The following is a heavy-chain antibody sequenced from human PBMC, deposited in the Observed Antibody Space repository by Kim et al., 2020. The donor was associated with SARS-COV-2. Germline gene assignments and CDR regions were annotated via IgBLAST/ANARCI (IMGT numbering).Heavy chain of an antibody. Sequence: GGSLRLSCAASGFTFSSYGMHWVRQAPGKGLEWVAVISYDGSNKYYADSVKGRFTISRDNSKNTLYLQMNSLRAEDTAVYYCAKSIIPYSSSGPHGANW. CDR2: ISYDGSNK. D-gene: IGHD6-13*01. CDR1: GFTFSSYG. V-gene: IGHV3-30*18. CDR3: AKSIIPYSSSGPHGANW. J-gene: IGHJ5*01.